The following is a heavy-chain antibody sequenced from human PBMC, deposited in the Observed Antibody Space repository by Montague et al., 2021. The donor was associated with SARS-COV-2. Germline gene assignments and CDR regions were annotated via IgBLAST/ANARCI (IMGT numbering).Heavy chain of an antibody. CDR1: CRCTRAHY. D-gene: IGHD6-13*01. V-gene: IGHV4-34*01. J-gene: IGHJ4*02. CDR2: FDHKKST. Sequence: SETLSLTCSIYCRCTRAHYWRSHRQTPVTMLDWIGSFDHKKSTNYNPSLKSRVTISVDTSKNQFSLKLSSVTAADTAVYYCARGHYSSSWYGIRYYFDYWGQGTLVTVSS. CDR3: ARGHYSSSWYGIRYYFDY.